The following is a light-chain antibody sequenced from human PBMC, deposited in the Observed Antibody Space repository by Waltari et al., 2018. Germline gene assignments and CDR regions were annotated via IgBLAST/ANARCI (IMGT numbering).Light chain of an antibody. V-gene: IGKV3-15*01. J-gene: IGKJ1*01. Sequence: EIVMTQSPDALSVSPGAGATLSCRASESVGSALDWDQQRPGQPPSPLIYGSSTRATGIPARFSGSGSGTEFTLTISSLQSEDFAVYYCQQYNYWRTFGQGTKVEIK. CDR2: GSS. CDR1: ESVGSA. CDR3: QQYNYWRT.